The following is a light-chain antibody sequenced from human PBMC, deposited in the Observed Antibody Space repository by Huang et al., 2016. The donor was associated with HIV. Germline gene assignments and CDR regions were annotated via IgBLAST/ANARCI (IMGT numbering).Light chain of an antibody. V-gene: IGKV1-8*01. Sequence: AIRMTQSPSSLSASTGDRVNITCRASQDINNVLAWYQQKPGKAHNLLIYAASILETGVPSRFSGSGSGTEFNLSISCLQSEDFATYYCQQYYSYRTFGQGTQVEIK. J-gene: IGKJ1*01. CDR2: AAS. CDR3: QQYYSYRT. CDR1: QDINNV.